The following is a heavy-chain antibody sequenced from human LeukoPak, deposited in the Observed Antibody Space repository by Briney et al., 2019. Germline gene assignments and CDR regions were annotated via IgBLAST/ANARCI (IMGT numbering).Heavy chain of an antibody. CDR2: IYSGGST. CDR1: GFTVSINY. CDR3: AGYPGGYFDY. V-gene: IGHV3-66*01. Sequence: PGGSLRLSCAASGFTVSINYMTWVRQAPGKGLEWVSIIYSGGSTYYADSVKGRFTISRDNAKNSLYLQMNSLRAEDTAMYYCAGYPGGYFDYWGQGTLVTVSS. J-gene: IGHJ4*02. D-gene: IGHD3-16*01.